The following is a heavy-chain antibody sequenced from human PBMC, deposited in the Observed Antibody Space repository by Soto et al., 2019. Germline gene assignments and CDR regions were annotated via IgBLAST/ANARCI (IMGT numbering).Heavy chain of an antibody. CDR3: ARPPSVDYGMDV. CDR1: GGSISSSSYY. J-gene: IGHJ6*02. Sequence: QLQLQESGPGLVKPSETLSLTCTVSGGSISSSSYYWGWIRQPPGKGLEWIGSIYYSGSTYYNPSLKGRVTVSVDTSTNQFYLTLSSVTAADTAVYYCARPPSVDYGMDVWGQGTTVTVSS. V-gene: IGHV4-39*01. CDR2: IYYSGST.